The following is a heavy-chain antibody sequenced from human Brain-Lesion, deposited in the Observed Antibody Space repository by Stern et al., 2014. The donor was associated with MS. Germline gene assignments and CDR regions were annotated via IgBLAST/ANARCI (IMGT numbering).Heavy chain of an antibody. CDR3: ARRGDSSSSGFDY. CDR2: TWPGDSDT. D-gene: IGHD6-6*01. V-gene: IGHV5-51*01. CDR1: GYRFTSNG. Sequence: EVQLVESGAEVKKPGESLKISCKGSGYRFTSNGIGWGRQLPGKGLEWMGITWPGDSDTRYSPSCQGQVTISADKSISTAYLQWSSLQASDTAMYYCARRGDSSSSGFDYWGQGTLVIVSS. J-gene: IGHJ4*02.